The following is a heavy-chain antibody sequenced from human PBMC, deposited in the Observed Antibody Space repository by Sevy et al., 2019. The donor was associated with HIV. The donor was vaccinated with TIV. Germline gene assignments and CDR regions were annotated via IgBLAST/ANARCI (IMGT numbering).Heavy chain of an antibody. J-gene: IGHJ4*02. Sequence: GGSLRLSCATSGFGFSTYGMHWVRQAPGKGLEWVAGIGYDGSKKQYADSVKGRFTISRDNSKNTMYLQMNSLRVEDTALFYCARERDENSSGWSVPFDNWGQGTLVTVSS. D-gene: IGHD6-19*01. CDR2: IGYDGSKK. V-gene: IGHV3-33*01. CDR1: GFGFSTYG. CDR3: ARERDENSSGWSVPFDN.